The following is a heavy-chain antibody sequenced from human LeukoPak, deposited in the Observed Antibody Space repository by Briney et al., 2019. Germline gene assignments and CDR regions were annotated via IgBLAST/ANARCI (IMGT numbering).Heavy chain of an antibody. D-gene: IGHD1-26*01. V-gene: IGHV3-21*01. CDR1: GFTFSSYS. CDR3: ARDRMGATSAHAFDI. J-gene: IGHJ3*02. CDR2: ITSSSSYI. Sequence: GGSLRLSCAASGFTFSSYSMHWVRQAPGKGLEWVSSITSSSSYIYYADSVKGRFTISRDNAKNSLYLQMNSLRAEDTAVYYCARDRMGATSAHAFDIWGQGTMVTVSS.